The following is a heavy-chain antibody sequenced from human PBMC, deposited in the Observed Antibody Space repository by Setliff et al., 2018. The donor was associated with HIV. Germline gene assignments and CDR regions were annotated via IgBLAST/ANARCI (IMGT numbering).Heavy chain of an antibody. J-gene: IGHJ5*02. CDR3: ARSTVGAGASFP. V-gene: IGHV4-59*11. Sequence: SETLSLTCTVSGGSISSHYWTWIRQPPGKGLEWIGYTYYTGSTNYNPSLNSRVAIFLDTSKNQFSLRLTSVTAADTAIYYCARSTVGAGASFPWGRGILVTVS. D-gene: IGHD1-26*01. CDR2: TYYTGST. CDR1: GGSISSHY.